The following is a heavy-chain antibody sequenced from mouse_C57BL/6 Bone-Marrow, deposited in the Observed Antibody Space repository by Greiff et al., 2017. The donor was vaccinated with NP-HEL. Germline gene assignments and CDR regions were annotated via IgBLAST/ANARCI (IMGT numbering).Heavy chain of an antibody. J-gene: IGHJ3*01. CDR1: GYAFSSYW. V-gene: IGHV1-80*01. CDR3: ARGAY. Sequence: VQLQQSGAELVKPGASVKISCKASGYAFSSYWMNWVKQRPGTGLEWIGQIYPGDGDTNSHGPFKDKASLTADKSSSTAYMQLSILTSEDSAVYFCARGAYWGQGTRVTVSA. CDR2: IYPGDGDT.